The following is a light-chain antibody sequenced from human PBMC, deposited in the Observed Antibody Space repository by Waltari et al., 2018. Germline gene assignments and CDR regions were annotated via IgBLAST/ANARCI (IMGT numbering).Light chain of an antibody. CDR2: GAS. Sequence: EIVLTQSPGTLSLSPGERATLSCRASQNIRNNLLAWYQQRPGQAPRLLIHGASTRATGIPDRLSGSGSGADFTLIISSLQPEDVAVYYCQQYISPPLTFGGGTKVEIK. V-gene: IGKV3-20*01. J-gene: IGKJ4*01. CDR1: QNIRNNL. CDR3: QQYISPPLT.